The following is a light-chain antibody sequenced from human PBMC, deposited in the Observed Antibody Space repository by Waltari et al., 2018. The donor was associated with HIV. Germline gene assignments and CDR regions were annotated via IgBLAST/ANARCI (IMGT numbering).Light chain of an antibody. CDR1: QSLLYSSNNKNY. Sequence: DIVMTQSPESLTVSLGERATLNCKSTQSLLYSSNNKNYLAWYQQKGGQSPKLLISWASTRESGVPDRFSGSGSGTNFTLTISSLQAEDVAVDYCLQFYSSLYTFGQGTNLEIK. CDR3: LQFYSSLYT. J-gene: IGKJ2*01. CDR2: WAS. V-gene: IGKV4-1*01.